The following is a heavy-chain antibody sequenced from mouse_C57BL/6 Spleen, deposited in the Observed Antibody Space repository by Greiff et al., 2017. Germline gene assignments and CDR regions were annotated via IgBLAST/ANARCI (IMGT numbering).Heavy chain of an antibody. CDR1: GYTFTEYT. J-gene: IGHJ3*01. CDR2: FYPGSGSI. V-gene: IGHV1-62-2*01. Sequence: QVHVKQSGAELVKPGASVKLSCKASGYTFTEYTIHWVKQRSGQGLEWIGWFYPGSGSIKYNEKFKDKATLTADKSSSTVYMELSRLTSEDSAVYFCARHEVGYYGSSPWFAYWGQGTLVTVSA. CDR3: ARHEVGYYGSSPWFAY. D-gene: IGHD1-1*01.